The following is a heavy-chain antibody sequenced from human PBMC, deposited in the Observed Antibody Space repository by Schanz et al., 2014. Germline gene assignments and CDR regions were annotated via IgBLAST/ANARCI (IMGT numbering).Heavy chain of an antibody. Sequence: QVQLQESGPRLVKPWGTLSLTCAVSGDSITSANWWNWVRQSPGKGLEWIGEIHHGGNTNYNPSLKSRVSISVDKSENQLPLNRNSGTAADTAVYYCARDREVDSSWAFDIWGQGTMVTVSS. CDR1: GDSITSANW. D-gene: IGHD2-15*01. V-gene: IGHV4-4*02. CDR3: ARDREVDSSWAFDI. CDR2: IHHGGNT. J-gene: IGHJ3*02.